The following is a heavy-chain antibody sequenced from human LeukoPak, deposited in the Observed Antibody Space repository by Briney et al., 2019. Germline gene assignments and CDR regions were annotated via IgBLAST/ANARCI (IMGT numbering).Heavy chain of an antibody. CDR3: AKAPFWSGYSEGY. CDR1: GFTFSSYS. J-gene: IGHJ4*02. Sequence: PGGSLRLSCAASGFTFSSYSMNWVRQAPGKGLEWVSYISSSSSTIYYADSVKGRFTISRDNAKNSLYLQMNSLRAEDTAVYYCAKAPFWSGYSEGYWGQGTLVTVSS. D-gene: IGHD3-3*01. CDR2: ISSSSSTI. V-gene: IGHV3-48*01.